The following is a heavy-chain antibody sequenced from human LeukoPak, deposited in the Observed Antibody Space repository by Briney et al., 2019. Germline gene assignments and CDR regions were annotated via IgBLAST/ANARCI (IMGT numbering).Heavy chain of an antibody. Sequence: ASVKVSCKASGYTFTGYYMHWVRQAPGQGLEWMGWINPNSGGTNYAQKFQGRVTMTRDTSISTAYMELSRLRSDDTAVYYCARELPRAYYDILTGSRLVDYWGQGTLVTVSS. CDR2: INPNSGGT. D-gene: IGHD3-9*01. CDR3: ARELPRAYYDILTGSRLVDY. J-gene: IGHJ4*02. CDR1: GYTFTGYY. V-gene: IGHV1-2*02.